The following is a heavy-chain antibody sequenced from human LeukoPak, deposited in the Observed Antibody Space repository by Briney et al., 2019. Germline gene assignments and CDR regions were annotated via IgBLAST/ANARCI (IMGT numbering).Heavy chain of an antibody. Sequence: GGSLRLSCVASGFTFSSRDWMTWVRQAPGKGLEWVANIKQDGSEKNYVDSVKGRFTISRDNAKNSLYLQMNSLRAEDTAVYYCASLAYYYDSSGSPDYFDYWGQGTLVTVSS. D-gene: IGHD3-22*01. CDR2: IKQDGSEK. V-gene: IGHV3-7*03. CDR3: ASLAYYYDSSGSPDYFDY. J-gene: IGHJ4*02. CDR1: GFTFSSRDW.